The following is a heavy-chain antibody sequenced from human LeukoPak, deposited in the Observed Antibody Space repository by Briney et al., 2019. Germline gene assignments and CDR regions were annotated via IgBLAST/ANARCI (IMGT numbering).Heavy chain of an antibody. CDR2: MYDSGSI. D-gene: IGHD2-2*01. CDR1: GGSISGFY. CDR3: ARGHYQGFDY. Sequence: PSETLSLTCTVSGGSISGFYWSWIRQPPGRGLEWIGYMYDSGSINYNPSLKSRVTISADTSKSQFSLRLSSVTAADTAVYYCARGHYQGFDYWGQGTL. V-gene: IGHV4-59*01. J-gene: IGHJ4*02.